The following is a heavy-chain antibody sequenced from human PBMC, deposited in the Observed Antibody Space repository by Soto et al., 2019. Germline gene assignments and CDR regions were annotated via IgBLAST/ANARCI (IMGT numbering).Heavy chain of an antibody. Sequence: QVQLQQWGAGLLKPSETLSLTCAVYGGSFSGYYWSWIRQPPGKGLEWIGEINHSGSTNYNPSLKSRVTISVDTSQNQFYLKLSSVTAADTAVYYCSRSIVVVPADIWKRAFDIWGQGTMVTVSS. CDR2: INHSGST. CDR1: GGSFSGYY. CDR3: SRSIVVVPADIWKRAFDI. D-gene: IGHD2-2*01. V-gene: IGHV4-34*01. J-gene: IGHJ3*02.